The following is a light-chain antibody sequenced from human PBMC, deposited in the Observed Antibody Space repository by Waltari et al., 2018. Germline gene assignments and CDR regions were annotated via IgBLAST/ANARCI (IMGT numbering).Light chain of an antibody. CDR3: AAWDDSLSGNVV. J-gene: IGLJ2*01. Sequence: QSVLTQPPSASGTPGHRVTISCSGSSSNIGSNYVYWYQQLPGTAPKLLIYSNNQRPSGVPDRFSGSKSGTSASLAISGLRSEDEADYYCAAWDDSLSGNVVFGGGTKLTVL. CDR1: SSNIGSNY. CDR2: SNN. V-gene: IGLV1-47*02.